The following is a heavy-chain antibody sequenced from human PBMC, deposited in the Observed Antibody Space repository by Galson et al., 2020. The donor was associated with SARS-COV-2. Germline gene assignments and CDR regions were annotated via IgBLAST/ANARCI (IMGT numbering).Heavy chain of an antibody. CDR2: IIPIFGTA. J-gene: IGHJ6*03. Sequence: ASVKVSCKASVGTFSSYAISWVRQAPGQGLEWMGGIIPIFGTANYAQKFQGRVTITTDESTSTAYMELSSLRSEDTAVYYCARSIYQGGSYYYYMDVWGKGTTVTVSS. V-gene: IGHV1-69*05. CDR3: ARSIYQGGSYYYYMDV. CDR1: VGTFSSYA. D-gene: IGHD2-2*01.